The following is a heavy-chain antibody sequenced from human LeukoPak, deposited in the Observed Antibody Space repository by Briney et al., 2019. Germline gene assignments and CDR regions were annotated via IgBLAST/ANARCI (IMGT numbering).Heavy chain of an antibody. CDR3: ARAAYDSSGYLTL. CDR1: GFTFSSYG. J-gene: IGHJ4*02. Sequence: GGSLRLSCAASGFTFSSYGMHWVRQAPGKGLEWVAVIWYDGTNKYYADSVKGRFTISRDSSKNTLYLQMNSLRAEDTAVYYCARAAYDSSGYLTLWGQGTLVTVSS. CDR2: IWYDGTNK. V-gene: IGHV3-33*01. D-gene: IGHD3-22*01.